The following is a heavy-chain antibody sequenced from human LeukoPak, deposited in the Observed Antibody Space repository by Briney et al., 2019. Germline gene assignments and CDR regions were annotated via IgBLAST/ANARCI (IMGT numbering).Heavy chain of an antibody. CDR3: ARRRHGAVLGWFDP. V-gene: IGHV4-39*07. D-gene: IGHD3-10*01. J-gene: IGHJ5*02. Sequence: SETLSLTCTVSGGSITRSTYYWGWIRRTPGKGLEWIGSIYYSGSTYYRSSLKSRVTISLDTSKNQFSLKLSSVTAADTAVYYCARRRHGAVLGWFDPWGQGTLVTVSS. CDR1: GGSITRSTYY. CDR2: IYYSGST.